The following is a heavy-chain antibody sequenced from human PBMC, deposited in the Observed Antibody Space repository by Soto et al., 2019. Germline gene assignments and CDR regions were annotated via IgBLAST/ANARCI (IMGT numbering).Heavy chain of an antibody. V-gene: IGHV5-10-1*01. D-gene: IGHD3-10*01. CDR2: IDPSDSYT. J-gene: IGHJ3*02. CDR3: ASVTDHVVLLDAFDI. CDR1: GYSFTSYW. Sequence: PGESLKISCKGSGYSFTSYWISWVRQMPGKGLEWMGRIDPSDSYTNYSPSFQGHVTISADKSISTAYLQWSSLKASDTAMYYCASVTDHVVLLDAFDIWGQGTMVTVSS.